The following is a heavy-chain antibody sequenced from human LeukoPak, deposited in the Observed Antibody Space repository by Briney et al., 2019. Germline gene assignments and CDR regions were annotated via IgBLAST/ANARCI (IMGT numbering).Heavy chain of an antibody. J-gene: IGHJ1*01. Sequence: GGSLRLSCVASGFTFGTHAMSWVRQVPGKGLEWVSGISRGSITYYSDSVKGRFTISGDNSENTVYLQMTSLRVEDTAEYYCAKTFYSGSGSELPHHWGQGTLVTVSS. V-gene: IGHV3-23*01. D-gene: IGHD3-10*01. CDR2: ISRGSIT. CDR1: GFTFGTHA. CDR3: AKTFYSGSGSELPHH.